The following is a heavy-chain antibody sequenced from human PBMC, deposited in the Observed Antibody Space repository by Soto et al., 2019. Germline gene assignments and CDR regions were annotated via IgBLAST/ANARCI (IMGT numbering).Heavy chain of an antibody. CDR3: ARREAYGDYYFDY. J-gene: IGHJ4*02. V-gene: IGHV4-39*01. CDR1: GGSISSSSYY. D-gene: IGHD4-17*01. Sequence: QLQLQESGPGLVKPSETLSLTCTVSGGSISSSSYYWGWIRQPPGKGLEWIGSIYYSGSTYYNPSLKSRVTISVDTSKNQFSLKLSSVTAADTAVYYCARREAYGDYYFDYWGQGTLVTVSS. CDR2: IYYSGST.